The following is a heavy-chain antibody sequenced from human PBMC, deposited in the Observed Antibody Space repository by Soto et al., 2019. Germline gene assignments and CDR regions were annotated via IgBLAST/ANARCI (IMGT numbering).Heavy chain of an antibody. V-gene: IGHV3-48*02. D-gene: IGHD3-22*01. CDR3: ARDRSYYYDSRGYHDAFDI. CDR1: GFTFSGYS. CDR2: ISSSRSTI. J-gene: IGHJ3*02. Sequence: GGSLRLSCAASGFTFSGYSMNWVRQSPGKGLEWVSYISSSRSTIYYADSVKGRFTISRDNAKNSLYLQMNSLRDEDTAVYYCARDRSYYYDSRGYHDAFDIWGQGTMVTVSS.